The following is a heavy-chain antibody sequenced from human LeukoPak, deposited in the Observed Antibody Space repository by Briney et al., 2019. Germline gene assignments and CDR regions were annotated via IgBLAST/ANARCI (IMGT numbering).Heavy chain of an antibody. Sequence: KPSETLSLTCAVSAYSISSGYYWGWIRQPPGKGLEWIGSIYHSGSTYYNPSLKSRVTISVDTSKNQFSLKLSSVTAADADGYYCARVKDSSGYYSWGYWGQGTLVTVSS. CDR1: AYSISSGYY. D-gene: IGHD3-22*01. J-gene: IGHJ4*02. CDR2: IYHSGST. V-gene: IGHV4-38-2*01. CDR3: ARVKDSSGYYSWGY.